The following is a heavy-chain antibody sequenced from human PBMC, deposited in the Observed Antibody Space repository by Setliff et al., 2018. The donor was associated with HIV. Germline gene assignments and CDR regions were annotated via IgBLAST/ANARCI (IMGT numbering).Heavy chain of an antibody. CDR1: GGSISSGSHY. Sequence: KTSETLSLTCSVSGGSISSGSHYWGWIRQAPGKGLEWIGNIYYSGTTFYNPSPKSRVSISVDTSRNEFSLKLTSVTAADTAVYYCAREFSSSSFDQWGQGTLVTVSS. J-gene: IGHJ4*02. CDR3: AREFSSSSFDQ. V-gene: IGHV4-39*02. CDR2: IYYSGTT. D-gene: IGHD6-6*01.